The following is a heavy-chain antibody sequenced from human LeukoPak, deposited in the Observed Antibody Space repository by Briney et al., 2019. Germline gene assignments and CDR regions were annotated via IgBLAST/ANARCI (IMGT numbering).Heavy chain of an antibody. CDR2: INPNSGGT. V-gene: IGHV1-2*02. CDR3: ARGDSSSGYIFDY. J-gene: IGHJ4*02. D-gene: IGHD6-6*01. Sequence: ASVKVSCKASGYTFTGYYMHWVRQAPGQGLEWMGWINPNSGGTNYAQKFQGRVTMTRDTSISTAYMELSRLRSDDTAVYYCARGDSSSGYIFDYWGQGTLVTVSS. CDR1: GYTFTGYY.